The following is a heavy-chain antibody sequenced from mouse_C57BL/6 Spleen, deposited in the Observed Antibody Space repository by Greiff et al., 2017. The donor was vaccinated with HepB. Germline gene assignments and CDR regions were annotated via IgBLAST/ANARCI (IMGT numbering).Heavy chain of an antibody. V-gene: IGHV5-9*01. J-gene: IGHJ4*01. D-gene: IGHD1-1*01. Sequence: EVHLVESGGGLVKPGGSLKLSCAASGFTFSSYTMSWVRQTPEKRLEWVATISGGGGNTYYPDSVKGRFTISRDNAKNTLYLQMSSLRSEDTALYYCARQYYGSSYLDDYYAMDYWGQGTSVTVSS. CDR3: ARQYYGSSYLDDYYAMDY. CDR2: ISGGGGNT. CDR1: GFTFSSYT.